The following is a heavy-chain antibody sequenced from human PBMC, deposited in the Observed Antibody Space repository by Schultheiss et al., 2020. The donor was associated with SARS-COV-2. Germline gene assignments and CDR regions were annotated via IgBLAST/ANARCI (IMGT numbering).Heavy chain of an antibody. J-gene: IGHJ4*02. D-gene: IGHD3-22*01. Sequence: SETLSLTCTVSGGSISSGSYYWSWIRQPAGKGLEWIGSIYHSGSTYYNPSLKSRVTISVDTSKNQFSLKLSSVTATDTAVYYCAREGTDYYDSSGYYVDYWGQGTLVTVSS. CDR1: GGSISSGSYY. CDR3: AREGTDYYDSSGYYVDY. CDR2: IYHSGST. V-gene: IGHV4-39*07.